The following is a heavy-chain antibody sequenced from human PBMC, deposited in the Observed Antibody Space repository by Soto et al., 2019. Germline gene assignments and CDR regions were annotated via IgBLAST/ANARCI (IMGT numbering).Heavy chain of an antibody. Sequence: QVQLVQSETEVRKPGSSVKVSCRASGGTFGSNAISWVRQAPVQGLEWMGNIIPIFGTTKSSQNFQGRVTITADESTNTADMELSSLRSEDTALYFCAREGYTFGPGAVSGAFDIWGQGTMVTVSS. CDR2: IIPIFGTT. V-gene: IGHV1-69*15. J-gene: IGHJ3*02. D-gene: IGHD1-1*01. CDR1: GGTFGSNA. CDR3: AREGYTFGPGAVSGAFDI.